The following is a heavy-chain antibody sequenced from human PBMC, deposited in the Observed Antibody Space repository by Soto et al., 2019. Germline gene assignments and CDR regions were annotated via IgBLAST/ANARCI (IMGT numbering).Heavy chain of an antibody. CDR3: AGWGVAGRWTDY. V-gene: IGHV1-8*01. D-gene: IGHD6-19*01. CDR1: GYTFTSYV. Sequence: VQLVQSGAEVKKPGASVKVSCKASGYTFTSYVINWVRKATGQGPEWMGWMNPNSGNAGYAPKFQGRVTMTRNTSISAAYMELSSPRSEYTAVYYCAGWGVAGRWTDYWGQGTLVTVSS. CDR2: MNPNSGNA. J-gene: IGHJ4*02.